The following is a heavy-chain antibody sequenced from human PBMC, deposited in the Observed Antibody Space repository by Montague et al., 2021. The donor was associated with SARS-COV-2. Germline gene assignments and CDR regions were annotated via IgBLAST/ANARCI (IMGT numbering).Heavy chain of an antibody. CDR3: ARMVRDSSGYDAFDI. CDR1: GFSLTTSGML. J-gene: IGHJ3*02. Sequence: PALGKPTQTLTLTCTLSGFSLTTSGMLVSWIRQPPGKALEWLALIDWDDDKYYSTSLKTRLAISKDTSKDQVVLTMTDMDPVDTATYYCARMVRDSSGYDAFDIWGQGTMVTVSS. D-gene: IGHD3-22*01. V-gene: IGHV2-70*13. CDR2: IDWDDDK.